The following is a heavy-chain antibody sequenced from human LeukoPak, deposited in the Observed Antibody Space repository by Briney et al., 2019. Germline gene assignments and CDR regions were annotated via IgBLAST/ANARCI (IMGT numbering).Heavy chain of an antibody. D-gene: IGHD1-26*01. CDR3: AKGGSRGTYYFDY. CDR1: GHTLSSYG. J-gene: IGHJ4*01. CDR2: IRYIGSNK. V-gene: IGHV3-30*02. Sequence: PGGSLTLSCTASGHTLSSYGMHWVRQAPGKGLEWVTFIRYIGSNKCYADYVKGRFTISRDNTMNTVNLQMNSLRTEDTAEYYFAKGGSRGTYYFDYWGRGILVTVSS.